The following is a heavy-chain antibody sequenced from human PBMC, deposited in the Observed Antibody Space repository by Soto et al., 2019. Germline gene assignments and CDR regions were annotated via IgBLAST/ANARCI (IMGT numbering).Heavy chain of an antibody. CDR3: VRGPYNYNSRYFDY. Sequence: SETLSLTCTVSGGSFSGYFWTWIRQPPGKGLEWLAEINHSGITTYNPSVESRVSMSVDTTKNQFSLRLYSVAAADTVVYYWVRGPYNYNSRYFDYWGQGTLVTVSS. D-gene: IGHD1-1*01. J-gene: IGHJ4*02. CDR1: GGSFSGYF. CDR2: INHSGIT. V-gene: IGHV4-34*01.